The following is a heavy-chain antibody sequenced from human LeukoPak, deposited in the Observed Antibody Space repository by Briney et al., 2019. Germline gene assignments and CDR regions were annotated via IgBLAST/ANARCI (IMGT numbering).Heavy chain of an antibody. CDR1: GGSISSSNW. CDR3: ARMVPYYYYYMDV. V-gene: IGHV4-4*02. D-gene: IGHD3-10*01. Sequence: SGTLSLTCAVSGGSISSSNWWSWVRQPPGKGLEWIGEIYHSGSTNYNPSLKSRVTISVDTSKNQFSLKLSSVTAADTAVYYCARMVPYYYYYMDVWGKGTTVTVSS. CDR2: IYHSGST. J-gene: IGHJ6*03.